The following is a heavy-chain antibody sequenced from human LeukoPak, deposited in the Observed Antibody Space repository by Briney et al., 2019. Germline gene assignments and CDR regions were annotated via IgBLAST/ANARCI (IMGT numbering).Heavy chain of an antibody. CDR1: GFTFSNYG. J-gene: IGHJ3*02. CDR3: ANLKPPAPDGLDI. V-gene: IGHV3-30*02. Sequence: GGSLRLSCAASGFTFSNYGMHWVRQAPGKGLEWVTFIRYDGTFEYYADSVKGRFTISRDNSKNTLYLLMNSLRPEDTAVYYCANLKPPAPDGLDIWGQGTLITVSS. D-gene: IGHD1-14*01. CDR2: IRYDGTFE.